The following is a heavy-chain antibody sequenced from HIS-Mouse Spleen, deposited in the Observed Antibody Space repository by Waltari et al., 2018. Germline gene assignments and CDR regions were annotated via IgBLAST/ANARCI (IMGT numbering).Heavy chain of an antibody. CDR3: ARLGVFDY. V-gene: IGHV1-2*02. J-gene: IGHJ4*02. Sequence: QVQLVQSGAEVKKPGASVKVSCKASGYTFTGYYMHWVRQAPGQGREWMGWINPNSGGKNYEQKCQGRVTMTRDTSISTAYMELSRLRSDDTAVYYCARLGVFDYWGQGTLVTVSS. D-gene: IGHD2-8*01. CDR2: INPNSGGK. CDR1: GYTFTGYY.